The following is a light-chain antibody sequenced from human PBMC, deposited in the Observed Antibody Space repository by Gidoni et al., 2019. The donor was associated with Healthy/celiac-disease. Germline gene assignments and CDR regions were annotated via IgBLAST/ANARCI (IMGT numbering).Light chain of an antibody. CDR1: ALPKKY. J-gene: IGLJ3*02. V-gene: IGLV3-10*01. Sequence: SYDLTQPPSVSVSPGQTARITCSGDALPKKYPYWYQQKSGHAPVLVIYEDSKRPSGIPERFSGSSSGTMATLTISGAQVEDEADYYCYSTDSSGNHRVFGGGTKLTVL. CDR2: EDS. CDR3: YSTDSSGNHRV.